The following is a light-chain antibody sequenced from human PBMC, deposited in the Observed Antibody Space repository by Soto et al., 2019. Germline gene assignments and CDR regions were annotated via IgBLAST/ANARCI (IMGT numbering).Light chain of an antibody. V-gene: IGLV2-8*01. J-gene: IGLJ1*01. CDR1: SSDVGGYNY. Sequence: QSALTQPPSASGSPGQSVTISCTGTSSDVGGYNYVSWYQQHPGKAPKLMIYEVSKRPSGVPDRFSGSKSGNTASLTVSGLQADDEADYFCSSYAGSNYYVFGPGTKLTVL. CDR3: SSYAGSNYYV. CDR2: EVS.